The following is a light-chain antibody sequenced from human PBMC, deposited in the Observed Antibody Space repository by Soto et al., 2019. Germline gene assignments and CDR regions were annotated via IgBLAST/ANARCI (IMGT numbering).Light chain of an antibody. V-gene: IGLV2-14*01. CDR1: SSDVGGYNY. CDR2: DVS. Sequence: QSALTQPASVSRSPGQSITISCTGTSSDVGGYNYVSWYQQHPGKAPKLMIYDVSNRPSGVSNRFSGSKSGNTASLTISGLQAEDEADYYYSSYTSSSTLEVFGGGTKLTVL. J-gene: IGLJ2*01. CDR3: SSYTSSSTLEV.